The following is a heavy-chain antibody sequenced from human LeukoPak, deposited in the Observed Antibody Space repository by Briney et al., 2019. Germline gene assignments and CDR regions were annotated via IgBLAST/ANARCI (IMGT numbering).Heavy chain of an antibody. J-gene: IGHJ6*03. CDR3: ARDRAHYDFWSGSSSYYYYYMDV. D-gene: IGHD3-3*01. V-gene: IGHV4-61*02. Sequence: SETLSLTRTVSGGSISSGSYYWSWIRQPAGKGLEWIGRIYTSGSANYNPSLKSRVTISVDTSKNQFSLKLSSVTAADTAVYYCARDRAHYDFWSGSSSYYYYYMDVWGKGTTVTVSS. CDR1: GGSISSGSYY. CDR2: IYTSGSA.